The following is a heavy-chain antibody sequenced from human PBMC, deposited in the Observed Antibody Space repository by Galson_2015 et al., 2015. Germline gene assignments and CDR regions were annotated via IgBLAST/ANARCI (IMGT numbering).Heavy chain of an antibody. CDR1: GFTFSSYR. Sequence: SLRLSCAASGFTFSSYRMNWVRQAPGKGLEWVSVIYSGGSTYYADSVKGRFTISRDNSKNTLYLQMNSLRAEDTAVYYCARGYYDSSGLPWAFDIWGQGTMVTVSS. D-gene: IGHD3-22*01. CDR2: IYSGGST. J-gene: IGHJ3*02. CDR3: ARGYYDSSGLPWAFDI. V-gene: IGHV3-66*02.